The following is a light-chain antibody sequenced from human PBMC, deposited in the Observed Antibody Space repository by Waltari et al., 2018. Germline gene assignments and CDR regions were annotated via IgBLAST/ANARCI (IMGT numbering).Light chain of an antibody. J-gene: IGKJ2*01. V-gene: IGKV3-20*01. CDR3: QQYGSSVYT. CDR2: GGA. CDR1: QTVTSNY. Sequence: ESVLPQSPGPMYLSPGESATLSCTASQTVTSNYLAWYQQKPGQAPRLLIYGGASRAAGTPDRFSGSMSGTEFSLTITGLEPEDFALYYCQQYGSSVYTFGQGTLLQIK.